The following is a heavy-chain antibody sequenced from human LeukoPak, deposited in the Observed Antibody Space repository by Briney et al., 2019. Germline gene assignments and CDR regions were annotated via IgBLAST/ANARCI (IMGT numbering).Heavy chain of an antibody. CDR1: GFTFDDYA. Sequence: GGSLRLSCAASGFTFDDYAMHWVRQAPGKGLEWVSGITWDSGSIGYADSVKGRFTISRDNSESTLYLQMDSLRGDDAAVYYCARAGPIPGYSSGWFPFDYWGQGTLVTVSS. CDR3: ARAGPIPGYSSGWFPFDY. CDR2: ITWDSGSI. V-gene: IGHV3-9*01. J-gene: IGHJ4*02. D-gene: IGHD6-19*01.